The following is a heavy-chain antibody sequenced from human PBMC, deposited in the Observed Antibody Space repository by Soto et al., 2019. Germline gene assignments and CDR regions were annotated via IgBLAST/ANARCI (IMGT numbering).Heavy chain of an antibody. D-gene: IGHD6-6*01. CDR3: ARHSYSSSSPDY. CDR1: GGSISSGSYY. J-gene: IGHJ4*02. Sequence: SETLSLTCTVSGGSISSGSYYWGWIRQPPGKGLEWIGTIYYSGSTYYNPSLKSRVTISVDTSKNQFSLKLSSVTAADTAVYYCARHSYSSSSPDYWGQGTPVTAPQ. CDR2: IYYSGST. V-gene: IGHV4-39*01.